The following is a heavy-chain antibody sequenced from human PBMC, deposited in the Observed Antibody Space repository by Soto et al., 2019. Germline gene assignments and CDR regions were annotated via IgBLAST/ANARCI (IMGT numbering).Heavy chain of an antibody. J-gene: IGHJ6*02. CDR1: GFTFSNAW. V-gene: IGHV3-15*07. CDR2: IKSKTDGGTT. CDR3: TLGLAPEYYYGMDV. Sequence: EVQLVESGGGLVKPGGSLRLSCAASGFTFSNAWMNWVRQAPGKGLEWVGRIKSKTDGGTTDYAAPVKGRFTISRDDSKNTLYLQMNSLKTEDTAVYYCTLGLAPEYYYGMDVWGQGTTVTVSS. D-gene: IGHD1-26*01.